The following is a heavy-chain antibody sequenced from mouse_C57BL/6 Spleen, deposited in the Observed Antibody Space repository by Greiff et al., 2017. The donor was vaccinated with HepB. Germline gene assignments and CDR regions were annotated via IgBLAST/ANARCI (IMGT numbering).Heavy chain of an antibody. CDR3: ARDASYSNGFAY. V-gene: IGHV7-1*01. CDR2: SRNKANDYTT. J-gene: IGHJ3*01. CDR1: GFTFSDFY. D-gene: IGHD2-5*01. Sequence: EVKLVESGGGLVQSGRSLRLSCATSGFTFSDFYMEWVRQAPGKGLEWIAASRNKANDYTTEYSASVKGRFIVSRDTSQSILYLQMNALRAEDTAIYYCARDASYSNGFAYWGQGTLVTVSA.